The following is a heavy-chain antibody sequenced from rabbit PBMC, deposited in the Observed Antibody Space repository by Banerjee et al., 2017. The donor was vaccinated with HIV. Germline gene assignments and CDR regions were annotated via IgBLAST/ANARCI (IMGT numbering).Heavy chain of an antibody. V-gene: IGHV1S45*01. D-gene: IGHD6-1*01. J-gene: IGHJ2*01. CDR3: ARRGAGAAGDNYATGDAFDP. Sequence: QEQLEESGGDLVKPGASLTLTCTASGFSFSSSYYMWWVRQAPGKGLEWIACIDSTSSGNTYYASWAKGRFTISKTSSTTVTLQMTSLTAADTATYFCARRGAGAAGDNYATGDAFDPWGQGTLVTVS. CDR2: IDSTSSGNT. CDR1: GFSFSSSYY.